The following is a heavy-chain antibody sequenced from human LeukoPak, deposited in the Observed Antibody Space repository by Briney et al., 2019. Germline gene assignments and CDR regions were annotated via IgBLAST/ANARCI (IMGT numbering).Heavy chain of an antibody. V-gene: IGHV3-11*01. CDR1: GFTFSDYY. CDR3: AKDDGLIMFSS. Sequence: GGSLRLSCAASGFTFSDYYMSWIRQAPGKGLEWVSYISSSGSTIYYADSVKGRFTISRDNAKNSLYLQVNSLRAEDTAVYYCAKDDGLIMFSSWGQGTLVTVSS. J-gene: IGHJ5*02. CDR2: ISSSGSTI. D-gene: IGHD3-16*01.